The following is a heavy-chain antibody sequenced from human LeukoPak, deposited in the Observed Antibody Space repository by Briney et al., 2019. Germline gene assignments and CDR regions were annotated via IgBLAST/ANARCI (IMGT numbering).Heavy chain of an antibody. D-gene: IGHD1-26*01. CDR1: GLTVTSYY. CDR3: ARDRNRGSYFLDY. V-gene: IGHV3-53*01. Sequence: GGPLTLPCAASGLTVTSYYKSWVRQAPGKALERLSAMYSGDTTYYADSVKGRFTVSRDNSKNTLYLQMDSLRAEDTAVYYCARDRNRGSYFLDYWGQGTLVIVSS. CDR2: MYSGDTT. J-gene: IGHJ4*02.